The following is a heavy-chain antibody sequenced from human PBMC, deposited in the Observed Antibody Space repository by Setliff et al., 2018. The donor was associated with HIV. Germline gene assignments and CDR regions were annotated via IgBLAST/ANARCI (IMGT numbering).Heavy chain of an antibody. CDR3: ARTHRYCSGNIRSKVYFNF. D-gene: IGHD2-15*01. V-gene: IGHV4-4*02. CDR2: VFHSGSA. CDR1: GGSLNSRNW. J-gene: IGHJ4*02. Sequence: SETLSLTCAVSGGSLNSRNWWSWVRQPPGKGLEWIGEVFHSGSANSTASLRSRVMISVETSKNQYSLKLSAVTAADTAVYYCARTHRYCSGNIRSKVYFNFWGQGARGTVAS.